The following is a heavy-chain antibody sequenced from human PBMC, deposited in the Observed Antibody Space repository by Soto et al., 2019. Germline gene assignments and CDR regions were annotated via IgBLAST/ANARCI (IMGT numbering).Heavy chain of an antibody. D-gene: IGHD2-2*02. J-gene: IGHJ6*02. V-gene: IGHV4-59*01. CDR2: IYYSGST. CDR1: GGSFSSYY. Sequence: PSETLSLTCTVSGGSFSSYYWSWIRQPPGKGLEWIAYIYYSGSTNYNPSLKSRVTISRDTSKNQLSLKLRSVTAADTAVYYCAGSMNSYTSYYSALNVWGQGTTLTVSS. CDR3: AGSMNSYTSYYSALNV.